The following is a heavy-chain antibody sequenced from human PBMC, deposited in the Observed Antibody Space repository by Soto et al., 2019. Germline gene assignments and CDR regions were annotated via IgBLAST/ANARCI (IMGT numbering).Heavy chain of an antibody. CDR3: ARVSWREKYGMDV. V-gene: IGHV1-2*04. Sequence: ASVKVSCKASGYTFTGYYMHWVRQAPGQGLEWMGWINPNSGGTNYAQKFQGWVTMTRDTSISTAYMELSRLRAEDTAVYYCARVSWREKYGMDVWGQGTTVTVSS. CDR2: INPNSGGT. CDR1: GYTFTGYY. J-gene: IGHJ6*02.